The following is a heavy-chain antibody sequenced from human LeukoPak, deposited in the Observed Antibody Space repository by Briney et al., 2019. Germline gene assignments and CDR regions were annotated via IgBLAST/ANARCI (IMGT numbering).Heavy chain of an antibody. CDR2: MNPNSGNT. J-gene: IGHJ4*02. V-gene: IGHV1-8*01. D-gene: IGHD5-12*01. CDR3: ARGSVYRVATTDDY. Sequence: ASVKVSRKAFGYTFTSYDINWVRQATGQEVEWMGWMNPNSGNTGYAQKFQGRVTMTRNTSISTAYMELSSLRSEDTAVYYCARGSVYRVATTDDYWGQGTLVTVSS. CDR1: GYTFTSYD.